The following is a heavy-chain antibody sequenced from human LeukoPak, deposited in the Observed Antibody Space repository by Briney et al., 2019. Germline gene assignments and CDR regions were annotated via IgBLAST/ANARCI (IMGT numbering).Heavy chain of an antibody. J-gene: IGHJ4*02. CDR3: ARGFRGDNFDY. V-gene: IGHV4-38-2*01. D-gene: IGHD7-27*01. CDR2: MYHSGST. CDR1: GGSISSAYY. Sequence: SETLSLTCAVSGGSISSAYYWGWIRQPPGKGLEWIGTMYHSGSTNYNPSLKSRVTISVDTSKNQFSLKLSSVTAADTAVYFCARGFRGDNFDYWGQGTLVTVSS.